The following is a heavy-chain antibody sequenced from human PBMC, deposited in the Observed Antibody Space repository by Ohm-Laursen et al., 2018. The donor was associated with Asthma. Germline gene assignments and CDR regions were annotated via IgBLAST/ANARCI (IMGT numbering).Heavy chain of an antibody. CDR3: ARVIHCSSTSCYIDY. J-gene: IGHJ4*02. D-gene: IGHD2-2*01. CDR1: GYTFTTYP. CDR2: INTNTGNP. Sequence: ASVKVSCKASGYTFTTYPLHWVRQAPGRGLEYMGWINTNTGNPTYAQGFTGRFLFSLDTSVTTAYLQISSLKAEDTAVYYCARVIHCSSTSCYIDYWGQGTLVTVSS. V-gene: IGHV7-4-1*02.